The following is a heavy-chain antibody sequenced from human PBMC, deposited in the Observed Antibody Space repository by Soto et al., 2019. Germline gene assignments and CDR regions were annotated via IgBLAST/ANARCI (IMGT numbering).Heavy chain of an antibody. CDR2: MNPNSGNT. J-gene: IGHJ5*02. Sequence: QVQLVQSGAEVKKPGASVKVSCKASGYTFTSYDINWVRQATGQGLEWMGWMNPNSGNTGYAQKFQGRVTMTRNTSISTAYMELSSLRSEDTAVYYCERTTDTAMANRFDPWGQGTLVTVSS. CDR3: ERTTDTAMANRFDP. D-gene: IGHD5-18*01. V-gene: IGHV1-8*01. CDR1: GYTFTSYD.